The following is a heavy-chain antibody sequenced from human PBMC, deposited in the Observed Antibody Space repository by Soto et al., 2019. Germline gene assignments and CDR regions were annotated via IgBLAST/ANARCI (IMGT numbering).Heavy chain of an antibody. J-gene: IGHJ3*02. CDR1: GSSISGYN. CDR3: ARSKDRYGSDAFNI. Sequence: QVHLQESGPGLVKPSETLSLTCAVSGSSISGYNWNWIRQPPGKGLEWIGHFYYSGGINYTPSLKTRVTISADTSKNQISLKLTSVTAADTAVYYCARSKDRYGSDAFNIWGQGTMVIVSS. CDR2: FYYSGGI. D-gene: IGHD3-9*01. V-gene: IGHV4-59*01.